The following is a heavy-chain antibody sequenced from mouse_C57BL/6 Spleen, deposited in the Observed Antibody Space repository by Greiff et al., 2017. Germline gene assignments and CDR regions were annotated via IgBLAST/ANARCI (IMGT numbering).Heavy chain of an antibody. CDR1: GYTFTSYW. CDR3: ARDYGSSYPDY. Sequence: QVHVKQSGAELVKPGASVKLSCKASGYTFTSYWMQWVKQRPGQGLEWIGEIDPSDSYTNYNQKFKGKATLTVDTSSSTAYMQLSSLTSEDSAVYYCARDYGSSYPDYWGQGTTLTVSS. CDR2: IDPSDSYT. J-gene: IGHJ2*01. D-gene: IGHD1-1*01. V-gene: IGHV1-50*01.